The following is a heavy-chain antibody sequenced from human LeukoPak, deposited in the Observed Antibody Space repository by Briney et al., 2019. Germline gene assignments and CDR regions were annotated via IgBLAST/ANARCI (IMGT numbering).Heavy chain of an antibody. Sequence: GGSLRLSCVASGFTFSSYTMNWVRQAPGKGLEWVSSISSSSSYIYYADSVKGRFTISRGNAKNSLYLQMKSLRAEDTAVYYCARRGFHDYSGFDYWGQGTLVTVSS. V-gene: IGHV3-21*01. CDR3: ARRGFHDYSGFDY. D-gene: IGHD1-26*01. CDR1: GFTFSSYT. CDR2: ISSSSSYI. J-gene: IGHJ4*02.